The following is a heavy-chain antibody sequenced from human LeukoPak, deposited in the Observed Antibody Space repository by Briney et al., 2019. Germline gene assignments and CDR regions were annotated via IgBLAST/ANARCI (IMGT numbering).Heavy chain of an antibody. D-gene: IGHD3-16*01. V-gene: IGHV3-23*01. CDR3: AKGLGLFDY. CDR2: ISGTGGST. Sequence: PGGSLRLSCAASGFTFTSYAMSCVRQAPGKGLEWVSAISGTGGSTYYADSVKGRFTISRDNSKNTLYLQMNSLRAEDTAVYYCAKGLGLFDYWGQGTLVTVSS. CDR1: GFTFTSYA. J-gene: IGHJ4*02.